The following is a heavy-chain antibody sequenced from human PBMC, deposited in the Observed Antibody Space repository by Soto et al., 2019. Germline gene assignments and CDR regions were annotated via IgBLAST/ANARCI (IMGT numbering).Heavy chain of an antibody. CDR1: GFTFSSYG. D-gene: IGHD3-22*01. V-gene: IGHV3-33*01. CDR2: IWYDGSNK. Sequence: QVQLVESGGGVVQPGRSLRLSCAASGFTFSSYGMHWVRQAPGKGLEWVAVIWYDGSNKYYADSVKGRFTISRDNSKNTLYLQMNSLRAEDTAVYYCARGWEIVGGSLDYWGQGTLVTVSS. CDR3: ARGWEIVGGSLDY. J-gene: IGHJ4*02.